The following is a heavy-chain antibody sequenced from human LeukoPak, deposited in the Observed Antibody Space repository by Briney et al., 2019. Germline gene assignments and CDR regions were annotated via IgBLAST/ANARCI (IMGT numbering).Heavy chain of an antibody. Sequence: GGSLRLSCAASGFSFSSYWMSWVRQAPGKGLEWVANIKQGGSEMYYVDSVKGRFTISRDNAKSSVYLQMNRLRAEDTAVYYCARGLGYNIYWGQGTLVTVSS. CDR1: GFSFSSYW. V-gene: IGHV3-7*03. J-gene: IGHJ4*02. D-gene: IGHD1-14*01. CDR3: ARGLGYNIY. CDR2: IKQGGSEM.